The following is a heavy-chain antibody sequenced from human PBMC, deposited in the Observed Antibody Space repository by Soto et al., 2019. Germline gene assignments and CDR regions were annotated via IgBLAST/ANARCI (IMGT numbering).Heavy chain of an antibody. Sequence: PGGSLRLSCAASGFTFSSYAMHWVRQAPGKGLEWVSAISRNGDNTYYANSMKGRFTISRDNSKDTLYLQINSLRAEDTAVYYCANPIPKTGTTFGFWGQGTLVTVSS. J-gene: IGHJ4*02. V-gene: IGHV3-23*01. CDR1: GFTFSSYA. CDR3: ANPIPKTGTTFGF. CDR2: ISRNGDNT. D-gene: IGHD1-1*01.